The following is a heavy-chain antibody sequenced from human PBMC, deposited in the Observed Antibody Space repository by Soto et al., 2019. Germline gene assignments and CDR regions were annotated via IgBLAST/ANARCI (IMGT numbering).Heavy chain of an antibody. J-gene: IGHJ4*02. CDR1: GGSLSDYS. CDR3: ARGGGKSGYFCDY. Sequence: QVQLRQWGAGLLKPSETLSLRCAVYGGSLSDYSWSWIRQSPAKGLEWIGEINHGRSTNYNPSLKIRVHISVDTSKSQVSLILTSSAAADTAVYRCARGGGKSGYFCDYWGRGTLVTVSS. CDR2: INHGRST. V-gene: IGHV4-34*02. D-gene: IGHD5-12*01.